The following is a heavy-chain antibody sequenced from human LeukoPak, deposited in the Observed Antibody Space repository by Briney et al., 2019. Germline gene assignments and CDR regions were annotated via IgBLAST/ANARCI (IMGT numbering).Heavy chain of an antibody. D-gene: IGHD3-22*01. CDR1: GGSISNSSYY. V-gene: IGHV4-39*07. J-gene: IGHJ4*02. Sequence: SETLSLTCTVSGGSISNSSYYWGWIRQPPGKGLEWIGSIYYSGSTYYNPSLKSRVTISVDTSKNQFSLKLSSVAAADTAVYYCARDPTYYYDSSGYYYGLDYWGQGTLVTVSS. CDR3: ARDPTYYYDSSGYYYGLDY. CDR2: IYYSGST.